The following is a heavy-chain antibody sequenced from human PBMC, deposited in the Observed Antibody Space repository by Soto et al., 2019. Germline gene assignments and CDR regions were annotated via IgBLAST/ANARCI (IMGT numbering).Heavy chain of an antibody. CDR2: IYYSGST. V-gene: IGHV4-31*03. Sequence: PSETLSLTCSVSGGSISSGGYYWSWIRQHPGKGLEWIGYIYYSGSTYYNPSLKSRVTISVDTSKNQFSLKLSSVTAADTAVYYCASDRATNWFDPWGQGTLVTVSA. CDR3: ASDRATNWFDP. CDR1: GGSISSGGYY. J-gene: IGHJ5*02.